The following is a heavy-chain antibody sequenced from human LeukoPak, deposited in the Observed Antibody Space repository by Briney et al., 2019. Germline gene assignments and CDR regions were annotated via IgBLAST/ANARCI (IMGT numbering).Heavy chain of an antibody. D-gene: IGHD3-10*01. CDR1: GFIFSSYA. CDR3: AKGGTSGSRYNFGY. CDR2: INKGGGGT. J-gene: IGHJ4*02. V-gene: IGHV3-23*05. Sequence: GGSLRLSCTASGFIFSSYAMSWVRQAPGKGLEWVSSINKGGGGTYYTDSVKGRFTISRDNSKNTLYLQMNSLRAEDTAVYYCAKGGTSGSRYNFGYWGQGTLVTVSS.